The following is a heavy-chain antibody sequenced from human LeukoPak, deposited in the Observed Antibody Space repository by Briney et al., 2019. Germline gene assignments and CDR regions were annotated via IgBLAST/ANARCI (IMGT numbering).Heavy chain of an antibody. CDR3: ARQYYYDSSGYWGDAFDI. J-gene: IGHJ3*02. CDR2: INPNSGGT. D-gene: IGHD3-22*01. V-gene: IGHV1-2*02. Sequence: ASVKVSCKASGYTFTGYYMHWVRQAPGQGLEWMGWINPNSGGTNYAQKFQGRVTMTRDTSISTAYMELSRLRSDDTAVYYCARQYYYDSSGYWGDAFDIWGQGTMVTVSS. CDR1: GYTFTGYY.